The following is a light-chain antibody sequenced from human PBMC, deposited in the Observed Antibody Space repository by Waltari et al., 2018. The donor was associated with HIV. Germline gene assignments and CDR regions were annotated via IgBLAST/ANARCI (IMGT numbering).Light chain of an antibody. J-gene: IGLJ2*01. Sequence: SYVLTQPPSVSVAPGQTATLSCGGNSLGAQNVHWYQQKPGQAPVVVVYDDHERPSSGSGRFSGSKSGNTATLTINRVEVGDEADYHCQVWDGNSGHVVFGGGTKL. V-gene: IGLV3-21*02. CDR2: DDH. CDR3: QVWDGNSGHVV. CDR1: SLGAQN.